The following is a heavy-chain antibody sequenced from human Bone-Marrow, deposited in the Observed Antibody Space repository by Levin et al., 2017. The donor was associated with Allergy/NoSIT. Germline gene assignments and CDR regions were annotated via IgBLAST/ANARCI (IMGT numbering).Heavy chain of an antibody. J-gene: IGHJ4*02. CDR1: GYTFSDYY. D-gene: IGHD3-10*01. CDR2: IHPNTGGP. V-gene: IGHV1-2*02. CDR3: ARGGGSGSYKNFDS. Sequence: PGESLKISCKASGYTFSDYYLHWLRQAPGQGLEWVGWIHPNTGGPNYAQTFQGRVAMTRDTSISTAYMELSSLRSDDTAVYYCARGGGSGSYKNFDSWGQGTLVTVSS.